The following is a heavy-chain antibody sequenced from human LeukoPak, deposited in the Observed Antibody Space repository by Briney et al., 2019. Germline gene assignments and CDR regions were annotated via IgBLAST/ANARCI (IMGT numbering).Heavy chain of an antibody. J-gene: IGHJ4*02. CDR3: ARDLAKDSLEWSD. D-gene: IGHD3-3*01. CDR2: ISYDGSNK. Sequence: PGRSLRLSCAASGFTFSSYAMHWVRQAPGKGLEWVAVISYDGSNKYYADSVKGRFTISRDNSKNTLYLQMNSLRAEDTAVYYCARDLAKDSLEWSDWGQGTLVTVSS. V-gene: IGHV3-30-3*01. CDR1: GFTFSSYA.